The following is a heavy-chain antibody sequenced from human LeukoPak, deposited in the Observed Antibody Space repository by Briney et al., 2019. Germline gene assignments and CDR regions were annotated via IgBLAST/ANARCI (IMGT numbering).Heavy chain of an antibody. Sequence: GRSLRLSCAASGFTFINYAMHWVRQAPGKGLEWVAVISYDGTNKYYADSVKGRFTISRDNSKNTLYLQMNSLRTEDTAVYYCARDINWTAQDYWGQGTLVTVSS. V-gene: IGHV3-30*04. J-gene: IGHJ4*02. CDR2: ISYDGTNK. CDR1: GFTFINYA. D-gene: IGHD1-1*01. CDR3: ARDINWTAQDY.